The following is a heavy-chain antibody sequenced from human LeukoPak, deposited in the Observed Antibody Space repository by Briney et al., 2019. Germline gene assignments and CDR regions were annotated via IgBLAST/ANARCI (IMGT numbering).Heavy chain of an antibody. V-gene: IGHV1-69*05. CDR2: IIPIFGTV. CDR3: ASPSYGPDYYYYYYMDV. J-gene: IGHJ6*03. CDR1: GGTFSSYA. D-gene: IGHD5-18*01. Sequence: SVKVSCKASGGTFSSYAISWVRQAPGQGLEWMGGIIPIFGTVNYAQKFQGRVTITTDESTSTAYMELSSLRSEDTAAYYCASPSYGPDYYYYYYMDVWGKGTTVTVSS.